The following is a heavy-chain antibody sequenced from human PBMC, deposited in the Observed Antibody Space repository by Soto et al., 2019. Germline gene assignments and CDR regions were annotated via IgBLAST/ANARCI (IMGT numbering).Heavy chain of an antibody. CDR1: GYSFTSYW. CDR2: IHPSDSDT. D-gene: IGHD5-12*01. CDR3: AIHSTGYEDS. J-gene: IGHJ5*02. Sequence: PGESLKISCKGSGYSFTSYWIGWVRQMPGKGLEWMVIIHPSDSDTRYSPSFQGQITISADKSISTAYLQWNSLKASDNAMYYCAIHSTGYEDSWGQGTLVTVSS. V-gene: IGHV5-51*01.